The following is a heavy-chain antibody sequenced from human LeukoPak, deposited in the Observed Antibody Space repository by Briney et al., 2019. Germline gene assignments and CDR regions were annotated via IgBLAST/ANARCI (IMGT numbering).Heavy chain of an antibody. CDR2: ISASGGTT. J-gene: IGHJ4*02. D-gene: IGHD3-22*01. CDR3: AKDRSVVVILPDY. Sequence: AGGSLRLSCAASGFSFSNYAMSWVRQAPGKGLEWVSGISASGGTTYYADSVKGRFTSSRDNSKNTLYLQMNSLRAEDTAVYYCAKDRSVVVILPDYWGQGTLVTVSS. V-gene: IGHV3-23*01. CDR1: GFSFSNYA.